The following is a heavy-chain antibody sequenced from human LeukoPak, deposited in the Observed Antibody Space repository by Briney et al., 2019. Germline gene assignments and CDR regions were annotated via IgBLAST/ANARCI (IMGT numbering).Heavy chain of an antibody. Sequence: PGGSLRLSCAASGFTFSSYWMNWARQAPGQGLEWVASINQNGNVNYYVDSVKGRFTISRDNAKNSLYLQMSNLRAEDTAVYFCARGGGLDVWGQGATVTVSS. CDR1: GFTFSSYW. CDR2: INQNGNVN. V-gene: IGHV3-7*03. D-gene: IGHD3-16*01. J-gene: IGHJ6*02. CDR3: ARGGGLDV.